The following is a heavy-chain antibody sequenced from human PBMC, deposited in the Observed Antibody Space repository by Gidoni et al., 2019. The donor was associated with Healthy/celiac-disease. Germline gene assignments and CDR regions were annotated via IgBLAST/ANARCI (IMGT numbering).Heavy chain of an antibody. CDR3: TTGIRGYSGYDQIDY. Sequence: EVQLVESGGGLVKPGGSLSLSCAASGFTFSNAWMNWVRQAPGKGLEWVGRIKSKTDGGTTDYAAPVKGRFTISRDDSKNTLYLQMNSLKTEDTAVYYCTTGIRGYSGYDQIDYWGQGTLVTVSS. J-gene: IGHJ4*02. CDR1: GFTFSNAW. CDR2: IKSKTDGGTT. V-gene: IGHV3-15*07. D-gene: IGHD5-12*01.